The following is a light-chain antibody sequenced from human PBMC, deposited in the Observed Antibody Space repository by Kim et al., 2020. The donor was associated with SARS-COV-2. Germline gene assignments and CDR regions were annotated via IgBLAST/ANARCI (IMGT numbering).Light chain of an antibody. CDR1: NIGNKN. CDR3: QVWDSRTVV. Sequence: SYELTQPLSVSVALGQTASIPCWGNNIGNKNVHWYHQRPGQSPVLVIYRDNKRPSGIPERLSGSNSGNTATLTISRVEAVDEADYYCQVWDSRTVVFGGGTKLTVL. J-gene: IGLJ2*01. CDR2: RDN. V-gene: IGLV3-9*01.